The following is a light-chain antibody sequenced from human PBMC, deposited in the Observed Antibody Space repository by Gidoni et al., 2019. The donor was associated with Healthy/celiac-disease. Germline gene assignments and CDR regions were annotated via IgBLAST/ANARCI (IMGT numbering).Light chain of an antibody. J-gene: IGLJ2*01. Sequence: SSELTPPPSVSVSPGQTASITCSGDKLGDKYPCWYQQKPGQSPVLVIYQDSKRPSGIPGRFSGSNSGNTATLTISGTQAMDEADYYCQAWDSSTVVFGGGTKLTVL. CDR1: KLGDKY. CDR3: QAWDSSTVV. CDR2: QDS. V-gene: IGLV3-1*01.